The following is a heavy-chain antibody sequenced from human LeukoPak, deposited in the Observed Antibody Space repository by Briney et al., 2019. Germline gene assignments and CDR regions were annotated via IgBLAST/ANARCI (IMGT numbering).Heavy chain of an antibody. J-gene: IGHJ4*02. Sequence: GGFLRLSCAASGFTFSNYWMSWVRQAPGKGLEWVANIKQDGSEKYYVDSVKGRFTISRDNAKNSLYLQMNSLRAEDTAVYYCARALDYGDLYFDYWGQGTLVTVSS. D-gene: IGHD4-17*01. CDR1: GFTFSNYW. V-gene: IGHV3-7*03. CDR2: IKQDGSEK. CDR3: ARALDYGDLYFDY.